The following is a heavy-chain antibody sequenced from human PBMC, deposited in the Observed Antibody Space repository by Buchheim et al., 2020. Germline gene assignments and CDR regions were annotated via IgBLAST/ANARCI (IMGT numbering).Heavy chain of an antibody. D-gene: IGHD4-23*01. CDR3: ARDRLHTAVNYFGY. J-gene: IGHJ4*02. V-gene: IGHV4-39*07. CDR1: GGSISSSSYY. CDR2: IYYSGSP. Sequence: QLQLQESGPGLVKPSDTLSLTCTVSGGSISSSSYYWGWIRQPPGKGLVWLGSIYYSGSPYYNPSLKSRLTISVDTSNNQFSLKLSSVNAADKGVYYCARDRLHTAVNYFGYWGQGTL.